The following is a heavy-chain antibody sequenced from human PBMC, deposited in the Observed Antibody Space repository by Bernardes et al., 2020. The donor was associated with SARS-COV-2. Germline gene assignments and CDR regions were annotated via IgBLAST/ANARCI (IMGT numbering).Heavy chain of an antibody. V-gene: IGHV3-7*04. J-gene: IGHJ4*02. CDR1: GFTFSLYC. CDR3: VRVGWDSSPFY. CDR2: IKRDGSEE. D-gene: IGHD4-4*01. Sequence: GGSLRLSCAASGFTFSLYCMSWVRQAPGKGLEWVATIKRDGSEENYLDSVKGRFTISRDNANNSVHLQMNRLRVDDTAVYYCVRVGWDSSPFYWGQGTLVTVSS.